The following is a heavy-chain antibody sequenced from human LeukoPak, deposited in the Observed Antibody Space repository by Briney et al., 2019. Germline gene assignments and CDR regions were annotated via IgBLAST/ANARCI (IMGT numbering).Heavy chain of an antibody. Sequence: GGSLRLSCTASVFTFSAYAMMWVRQAPGKGPEWVSAIRGGGGSTFYADSVKGRFAISRDNSKYTLFLQMNSLRAEDTAVYYCGRDPNGDYIGAFDMWGPGTMVTVSS. CDR3: GRDPNGDYIGAFDM. CDR1: VFTFSAYA. J-gene: IGHJ3*02. CDR2: IRGGGGST. V-gene: IGHV3-23*01. D-gene: IGHD4-17*01.